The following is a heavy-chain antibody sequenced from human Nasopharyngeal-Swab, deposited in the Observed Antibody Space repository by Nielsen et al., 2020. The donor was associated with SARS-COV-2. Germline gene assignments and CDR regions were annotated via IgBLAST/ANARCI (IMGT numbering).Heavy chain of an antibody. CDR1: GFTVSSNY. CDR3: ARDLEMAGGLDY. Sequence: GESLKISCAASGFTVSSNYMSWVRQAPGKGLEWVSVIYSGGSTYYADSVKGRFTISRDNSKNTLYLQMNGLRAEDTAVCYCARDLEMAGGLDYWGQGTLVTVSS. D-gene: IGHD5-24*01. CDR2: IYSGGST. V-gene: IGHV3-66*01. J-gene: IGHJ4*02.